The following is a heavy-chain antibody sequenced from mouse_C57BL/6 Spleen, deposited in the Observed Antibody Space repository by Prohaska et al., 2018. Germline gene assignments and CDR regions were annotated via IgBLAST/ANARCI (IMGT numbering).Heavy chain of an antibody. CDR1: GYTFTSYW. D-gene: IGHD1-3*01. CDR2: IDPSDSYT. J-gene: IGHJ4*01. CDR3: ARGKSLDYAMDY. Sequence: QVQLQQPGAELVMPGASVKLSCKASGYTFTSYWMHWVKQRPGQGLEWIGEIDPSDSYTNYNQKFKGKATLTVDKSSSTAYMQLSSLTSEDSAVYYCARGKSLDYAMDYWGQGTSVTVSS. V-gene: IGHV1-69*01.